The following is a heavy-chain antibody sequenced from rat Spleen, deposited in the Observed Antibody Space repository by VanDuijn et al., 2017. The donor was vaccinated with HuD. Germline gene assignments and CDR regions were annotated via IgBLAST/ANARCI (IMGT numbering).Heavy chain of an antibody. CDR3: ARDAGILRY. J-gene: IGHJ2*01. CDR2: IWTGGST. V-gene: IGHV2-43*01. CDR1: GFSLTRYH. Sequence: QVQLKESGPGVVQPSQTLSLTCTVSGFSLTRYHVTWVRQPPGNGLEWMGVIWTGGSTAYNSLLKSRLSINRDISKSQVFLRMNSLQTEDTATYDCARDAGILRYWGQGVMVTVSS. D-gene: IGHD1-6*01.